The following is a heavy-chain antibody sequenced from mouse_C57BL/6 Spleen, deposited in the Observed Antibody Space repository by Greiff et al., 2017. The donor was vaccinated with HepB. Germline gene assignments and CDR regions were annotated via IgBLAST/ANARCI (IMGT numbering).Heavy chain of an antibody. CDR3: ARAPDSSGIYYYAMDY. V-gene: IGHV2-9-1*01. J-gene: IGHJ4*01. CDR2: IWTGGGT. Sequence: VQWVESGPGLVAPSQSLSITCTVSGFSLTSYAISWVRQPPGKGLEWLGVIWTGGGTNYNSALKSRLSISKDNSKSQVFLKMNSLQTDDTARYYCARAPDSSGIYYYAMDYWGQGTSVTVSS. CDR1: GFSLTSYA. D-gene: IGHD3-2*02.